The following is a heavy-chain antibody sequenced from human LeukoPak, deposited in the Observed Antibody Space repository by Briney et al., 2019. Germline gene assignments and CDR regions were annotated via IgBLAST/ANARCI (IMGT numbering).Heavy chain of an antibody. CDR2: MNPNSGNT. V-gene: IGHV1-8*01. J-gene: IGHJ4*02. CDR1: GGTFNMYA. CDR3: ARGPNWNYVVPLDY. D-gene: IGHD1-7*01. Sequence: GASVKVSCKASGGTFNMYAISWVRQAPGQGLEWMGWMNPNSGNTGYAQKFQGRVTMARNTSISTAYMELSSLRSEDTAVYYCARGPNWNYVVPLDYWGQGTLVTVSS.